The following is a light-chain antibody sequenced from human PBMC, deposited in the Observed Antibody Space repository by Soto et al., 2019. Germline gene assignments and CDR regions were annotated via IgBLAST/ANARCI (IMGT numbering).Light chain of an antibody. CDR1: QSLVHTVGNTY. V-gene: IGKV2-24*01. J-gene: IGKJ1*01. CDR3: IQATQSPWT. CDR2: KVS. Sequence: DIVMTQTPLSSPVTLGQAASISCRSSQSLVHTVGNTYLSWFQQRPGQPPRLLIYKVSDRFSGVPDRFSSSGAGTDFTLTISRVEAEDVVFYYCIQATQSPWTFGQGTKVEIK.